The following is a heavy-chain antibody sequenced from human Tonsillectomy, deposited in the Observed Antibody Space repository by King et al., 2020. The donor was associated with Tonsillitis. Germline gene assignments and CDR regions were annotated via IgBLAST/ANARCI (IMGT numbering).Heavy chain of an antibody. CDR2: IYWNEDK. V-gene: IGHV2-5*01. CDR1: GFALSTSAMA. D-gene: IGHD1-7*01. Sequence: TLKESGPTLVKPTQTLTLTCTFSGFALSTSAMAVGWIRQPPGKALEWLALIYWNEDKRYSPSLKSRLTITKDTSKNQVVLTMTNMDPVDTATYYCAHRPGNWNSPFWVDPWGQGTLAT. J-gene: IGHJ5*02. CDR3: AHRPGNWNSPFWVDP.